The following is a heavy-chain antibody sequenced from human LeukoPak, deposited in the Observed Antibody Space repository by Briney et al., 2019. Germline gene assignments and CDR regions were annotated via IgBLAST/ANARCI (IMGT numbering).Heavy chain of an antibody. Sequence: PSETLSLTCTVSGYSISSGYYWDWIRQPPGKGLEWSGRIYHSGSTYYNPSLKSRVTISVDTSKNRFPLNLSSVTAADTAVYYCARRGNYDSSSFDYWGQGTLVTVSS. V-gene: IGHV4-38-2*02. CDR3: ARRGNYDSSSFDY. CDR1: GYSISSGYY. CDR2: IYHSGST. J-gene: IGHJ4*02. D-gene: IGHD3-22*01.